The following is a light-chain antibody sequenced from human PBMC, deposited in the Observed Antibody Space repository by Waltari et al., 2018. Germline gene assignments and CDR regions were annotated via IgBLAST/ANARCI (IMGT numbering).Light chain of an antibody. CDR1: HSVGSH. CDR2: DAS. J-gene: IGKJ3*01. Sequence: ENVLTQSPATLSLSPGERATLSCRASHSVGSHLAWYQQKPGQAPRLLIYDASTRATGIPARFSGSGSEADFTLTSSGVEPEDFAVYYCQQRSNCPGTFGPGTKVDIK. CDR3: QQRSNCPGT. V-gene: IGKV3-11*01.